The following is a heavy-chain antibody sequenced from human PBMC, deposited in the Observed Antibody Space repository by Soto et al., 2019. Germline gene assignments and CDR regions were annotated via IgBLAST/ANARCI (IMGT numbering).Heavy chain of an antibody. Sequence: GGSLRLSCAASGFTFSSYGMHWVRQAPGKGLEWVAVISYDGSNKYYADSVKGRFTISRDNSKNTLYLQMNSLRAEDTAVYYCAVFCGGDCYPSVFDYWGQGTLVTVSS. CDR2: ISYDGSNK. J-gene: IGHJ4*02. CDR3: AVFCGGDCYPSVFDY. D-gene: IGHD2-21*02. CDR1: GFTFSSYG. V-gene: IGHV3-30*03.